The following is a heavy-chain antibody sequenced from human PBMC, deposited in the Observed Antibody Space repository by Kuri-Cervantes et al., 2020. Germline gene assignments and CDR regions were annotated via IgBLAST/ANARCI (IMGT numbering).Heavy chain of an antibody. J-gene: IGHJ4*02. D-gene: IGHD2-2*01. Sequence: GSLRLSCTVSGGSISTGSYYWGWSRQPPGKGLEWIGSIYYGGSIYYSGSTYYNPSLKSRVTISVDTSRNQFSLKLSSVTAADTAVYYCASSNIVVVPAAIGTFDYWGQGTLVTVSS. V-gene: IGHV4-39*07. CDR3: ASSNIVVVPAAIGTFDY. CDR2: IYYSGST. CDR1: GGSISTGSYY.